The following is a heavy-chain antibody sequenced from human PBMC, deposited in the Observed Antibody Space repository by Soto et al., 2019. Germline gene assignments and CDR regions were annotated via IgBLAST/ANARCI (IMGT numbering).Heavy chain of an antibody. V-gene: IGHV4-4*02. CDR1: GGCLTSQSW. CDR2: IHHSGTT. J-gene: IGHJ3*02. D-gene: IGHD1-26*01. CDR3: ARHADRGSYSRAFDI. Sequence: PSETLSLTCAVSGGCLTSQSWWSWVRPPPGKGLEWIGEIHHSGTTNYNPSLKSRVTISVDASKNQFSVKLTSVTATDTAVYYCARHADRGSYSRAFDIWGQGTMVTGSS.